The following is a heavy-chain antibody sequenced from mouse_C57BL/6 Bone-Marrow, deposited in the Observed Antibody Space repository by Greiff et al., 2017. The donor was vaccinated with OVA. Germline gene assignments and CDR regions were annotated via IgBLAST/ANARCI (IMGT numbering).Heavy chain of an antibody. J-gene: IGHJ2*01. CDR1: GYTFTDYY. Sequence: QFQLQQSGPELVKPGASVKISCKASGYTFTDYYINWVKQRPGQGLEWIGWIFPGSGSTYYNEKFKGKATLTVDKSSSTAYMLLSSLTSEDSAVYFCAREVDYAYDVFDYWGQGTTLTVSS. D-gene: IGHD2-2*01. CDR3: AREVDYAYDVFDY. CDR2: IFPGSGST. V-gene: IGHV1-75*01.